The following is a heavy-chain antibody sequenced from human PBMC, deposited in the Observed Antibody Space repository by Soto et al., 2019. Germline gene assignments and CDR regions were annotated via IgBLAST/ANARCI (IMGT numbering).Heavy chain of an antibody. J-gene: IGHJ4*01. V-gene: IGHV4-39*01. CDR2: IYYSGST. D-gene: IGHD3-22*01. CDR1: GGSISSSGYY. CDR3: ARRRGGSGYFLY. Sequence: PSETLSLTCTVSGGSISSSGYYWGWIRQPPGKGLEWIGSIYYSGSTYYNPSLKSRVTISVDTSKNQFSLKLSSVTAADTAVYYCARRRGGSGYFLYRGHGTLVTVSS.